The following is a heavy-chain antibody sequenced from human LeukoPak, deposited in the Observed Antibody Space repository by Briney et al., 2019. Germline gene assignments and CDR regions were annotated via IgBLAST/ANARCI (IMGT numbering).Heavy chain of an antibody. V-gene: IGHV7-4-1*02. CDR1: GYTFTSYA. Sequence: ASVKVSCKASGYTFTSYAMNWVRQAPGQGLEWMGWINTNTGNPTYAQGFTGRFVFSLDTSVSTAYLQISSLKAEDTAVYYCARVALYYYDSSGYWIDYWGQGTLVTVSS. D-gene: IGHD3-22*01. CDR2: INTNTGNP. J-gene: IGHJ4*02. CDR3: ARVALYYYDSSGYWIDY.